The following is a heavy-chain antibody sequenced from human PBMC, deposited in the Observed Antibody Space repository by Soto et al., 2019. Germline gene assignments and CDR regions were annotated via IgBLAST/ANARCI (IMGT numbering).Heavy chain of an antibody. D-gene: IGHD2-21*02. CDR2: ISYDGSNK. CDR3: AKDSTVVVTAIGSWYFDL. CDR1: GFTFSSYG. J-gene: IGHJ2*01. Sequence: QVQLVESGGGVVQPGRSLRLSCAASGFTFSSYGMHWVRQAPGKGLEWVAVISYDGSNKYYADSVKGRFTISRDNSKNTXXLQMNSLRAEDTAVCYCAKDSTVVVTAIGSWYFDLWGRGTLVTVSS. V-gene: IGHV3-30*18.